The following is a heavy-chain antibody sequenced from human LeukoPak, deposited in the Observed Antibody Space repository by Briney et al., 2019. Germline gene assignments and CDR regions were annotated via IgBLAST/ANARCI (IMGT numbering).Heavy chain of an antibody. V-gene: IGHV3-20*04. CDR3: ARGYSSSWYTGYFDY. Sequence: GGSLRLSCAASRFTFDDYGMSWVRQAPGKGLEWVSGINWNGGSTGYADSVKGRFTISRDNAKNSLYLQMNSLRAEDTALYYCARGYSSSWYTGYFDYWGQGTLVTVSS. CDR1: RFTFDDYG. CDR2: INWNGGST. J-gene: IGHJ4*02. D-gene: IGHD6-13*01.